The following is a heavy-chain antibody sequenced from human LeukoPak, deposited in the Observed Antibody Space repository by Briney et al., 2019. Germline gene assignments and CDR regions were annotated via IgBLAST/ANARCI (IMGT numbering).Heavy chain of an antibody. J-gene: IGHJ4*02. CDR3: ARVGIALTSPFDY. CDR1: GFTFSDYY. V-gene: IGHV3-11*01. CDR2: MSSRGYPT. Sequence: GGSLRLSCLASGFTFSDYYMSWVRQAPGKGLEWISYMSSRGYPTYYAESVKGRFTISRDNAKNTLYLQMHNLRTDDTAAYFCARVGIALTSPFDYWGLGTLVAVSS. D-gene: IGHD1-1*01.